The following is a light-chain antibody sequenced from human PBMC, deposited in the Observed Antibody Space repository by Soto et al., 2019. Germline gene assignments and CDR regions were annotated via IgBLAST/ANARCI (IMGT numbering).Light chain of an antibody. CDR2: GAS. V-gene: IGKV3-15*01. CDR3: QQYNNWPRT. CDR1: QSVSIL. Sequence: EIVMTQSPATLSVFPGERATLSCRDSQSVSILLAWYQQKPGQAPRLLIHGASTRATGIPARFSGSGSGTEFTLYISSLQSEDFAVYYCQQYNNWPRTFGQGTKVDIK. J-gene: IGKJ1*01.